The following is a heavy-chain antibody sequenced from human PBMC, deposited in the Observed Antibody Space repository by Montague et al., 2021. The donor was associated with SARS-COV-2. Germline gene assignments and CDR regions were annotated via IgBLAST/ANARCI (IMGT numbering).Heavy chain of an antibody. CDR3: ARLTYYYGSGSYYLPSYFDY. CDR2: IDWDDDK. Sequence: PALVKPTQTLTLTCTFSGFSLSTSGMCVSWIRQPPGKALEWLARIDWDDDKYYSTSLKTRLTISKDTSKYQVVLTMTNMDPVDTATSYSARLTYYYGSGSYYLPSYFDYWGQGTLVTVSS. J-gene: IGHJ4*02. V-gene: IGHV2-70*11. CDR1: GFSLSTSGMC. D-gene: IGHD3-10*01.